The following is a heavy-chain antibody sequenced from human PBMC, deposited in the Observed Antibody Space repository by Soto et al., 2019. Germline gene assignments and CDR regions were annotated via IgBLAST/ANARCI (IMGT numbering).Heavy chain of an antibody. CDR3: ARERGGYDILTGYYYYYMDV. Sequence: GASVKVSCKASGYTFTSYDINWVRQATGQGLEWMGWMNPNSGNTGYAQKFQGRVTMTRNTSISTAYMELSSLRSEDTAVYYCARERGGYDILTGYYYYYMDVWGKGTTVTVSS. J-gene: IGHJ6*03. CDR1: GYTFTSYD. CDR2: MNPNSGNT. D-gene: IGHD3-9*01. V-gene: IGHV1-8*01.